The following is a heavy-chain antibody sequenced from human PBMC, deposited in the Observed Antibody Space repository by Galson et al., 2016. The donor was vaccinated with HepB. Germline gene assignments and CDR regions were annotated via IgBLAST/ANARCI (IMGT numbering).Heavy chain of an antibody. D-gene: IGHD1-1*01. J-gene: IGHJ4*02. CDR3: ARAYQYTLDY. Sequence: ETLSLTCTVSGGSISSTSYYWGWIRQPPGKGLEWIGSIYFSGSTYFNPSLKSRVTISVDTSKNQFSLKLSSVTATDTAVYYCARAYQYTLDYWGQGTLVTVSS. V-gene: IGHV4-39*01. CDR2: IYFSGST. CDR1: GGSISSTSYY.